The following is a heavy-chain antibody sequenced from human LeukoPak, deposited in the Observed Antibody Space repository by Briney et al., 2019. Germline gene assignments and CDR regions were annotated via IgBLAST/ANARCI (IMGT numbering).Heavy chain of an antibody. D-gene: IGHD3-3*01. J-gene: IGHJ5*02. V-gene: IGHV4-4*07. CDR1: GGSINSYY. Sequence: SETLSLTCSVSGGSINSYYWSWIRQPAGKGLEWIGHIYTGGSTNYDPSLKSRVTMSVDTSKNQFSLKLSSVTAADTAVYYCARHWSHSVAQFGRNSWLDPWGQGTLVTVSS. CDR3: ARHWSHSVAQFGRNSWLDP. CDR2: IYTGGST.